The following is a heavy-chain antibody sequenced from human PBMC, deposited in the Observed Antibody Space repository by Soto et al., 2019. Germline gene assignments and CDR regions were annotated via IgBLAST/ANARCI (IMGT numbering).Heavy chain of an antibody. CDR1: GGSFSGYY. J-gene: IGHJ3*02. V-gene: IGHV4-34*01. CDR2: INHSGST. CDR3: ARPQRYCSGGSCYSAGLAFDI. D-gene: IGHD2-15*01. Sequence: SETLSLTCAVYGGSFSGYYWSWIRQPPGKGLEWIGEINHSGSTNYNPSLNSRVTISVDTSKNQFSLKLSSVTAADTAVYYCARPQRYCSGGSCYSAGLAFDIWGQGTMVTVSS.